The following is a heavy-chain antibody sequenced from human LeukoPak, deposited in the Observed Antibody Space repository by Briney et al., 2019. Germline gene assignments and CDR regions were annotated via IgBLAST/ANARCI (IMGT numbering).Heavy chain of an antibody. J-gene: IGHJ4*02. Sequence: SQTLSLTCTVSGGSISSGDYYWSWIRQPPGKGLEWIGYIYYSGTTYYNPSLKSRVTISVDTSKNQFSLKLSSVTAADTAVYYCARSFRLAAGDYWGQGNLVTVSS. CDR2: IYYSGTT. V-gene: IGHV4-30-4*01. D-gene: IGHD6-25*01. CDR1: GGSISSGDYY. CDR3: ARSFRLAAGDY.